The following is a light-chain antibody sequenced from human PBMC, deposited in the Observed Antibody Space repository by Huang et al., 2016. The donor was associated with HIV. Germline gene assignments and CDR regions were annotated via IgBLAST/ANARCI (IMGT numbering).Light chain of an antibody. V-gene: IGKV3-15*01. J-gene: IGKJ1*01. Sequence: EILMTQSPATLSVSPGESATLSCRDNQSVSSNLAWYQQKRGQAPSLLISGAYTRATGIPARFSGSGSETELTLAISSLQSEDFVVYYYQKYKRWPWTFGRGTKVEIK. CDR2: GAY. CDR1: QSVSSN. CDR3: QKYKRWPWT.